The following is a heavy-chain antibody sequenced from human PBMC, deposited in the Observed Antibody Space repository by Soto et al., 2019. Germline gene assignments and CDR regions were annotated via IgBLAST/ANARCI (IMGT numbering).Heavy chain of an antibody. D-gene: IGHD3-9*01. CDR1: GFTFSSYG. Sequence: GESLKISCAASGFTFSSYGMHWVRQAPGKGLEWVAVIWYDGSNKYYADSVKGRFTISRDNSKNTLYLQMNSLRAEDTAVYYCARLDILGFDYWGQGTLVTVSS. J-gene: IGHJ4*02. CDR2: IWYDGSNK. CDR3: ARLDILGFDY. V-gene: IGHV3-33*01.